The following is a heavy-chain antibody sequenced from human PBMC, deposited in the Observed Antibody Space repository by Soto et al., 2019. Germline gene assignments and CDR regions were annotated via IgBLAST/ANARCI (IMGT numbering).Heavy chain of an antibody. J-gene: IGHJ5*02. Sequence: QVQLVQSGAEVKKPGASVKVSCKASGYTFTSYGISWVRQAPGQGLEWMGWISAYNGNTNDAQKLQGRVTMTTDASTSRAYMELRSLRSGDTAVYYCARDDGVVVAATLGWFDPWGQGTLVTVSS. CDR3: ARDDGVVVAATLGWFDP. V-gene: IGHV1-18*01. CDR2: ISAYNGNT. D-gene: IGHD2-15*01. CDR1: GYTFTSYG.